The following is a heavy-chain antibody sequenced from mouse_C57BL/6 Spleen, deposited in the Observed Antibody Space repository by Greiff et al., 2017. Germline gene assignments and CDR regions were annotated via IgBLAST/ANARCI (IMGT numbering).Heavy chain of an antibody. J-gene: IGHJ3*01. CDR1: GYTFTSYW. V-gene: IGHV1-52*01. D-gene: IGHD1-1*01. CDR2: IDPSDSET. Sequence: QVHVKQSGAELVRPGSSVKLSCKASGYTFTSYWMHWVKQRPIQGLEWIGNIDPSDSETHYNQKFKDKATLTVDKSSSTAYMQLSSLTSEDSAVYYCARSNYYGSSPFEGWGQGTLVTVSA. CDR3: ARSNYYGSSPFEG.